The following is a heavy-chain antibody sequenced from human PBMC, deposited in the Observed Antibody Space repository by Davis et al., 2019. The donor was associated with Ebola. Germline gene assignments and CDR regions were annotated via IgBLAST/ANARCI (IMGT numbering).Heavy chain of an antibody. CDR1: GGTFSSYA. J-gene: IGHJ4*02. Sequence: AASVKVSCKASGGTFSSYAINWVRQAPGQGLEWMGGIIPIFGTANYAQKFQGRVTITADKSTSTAYMELSSLRSEDTAVYYCVRGNIVATSGFDYWGQGTLVTVSS. V-gene: IGHV1-69*06. D-gene: IGHD5-12*01. CDR2: IIPIFGTA. CDR3: VRGNIVATSGFDY.